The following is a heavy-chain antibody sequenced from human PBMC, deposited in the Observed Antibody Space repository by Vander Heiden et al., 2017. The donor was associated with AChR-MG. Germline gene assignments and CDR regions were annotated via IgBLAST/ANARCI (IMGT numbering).Heavy chain of an antibody. CDR2: MKSKTEGGTT. CDR1: GFTFSNAW. Sequence: EVQVVESGGGLVKPGGSLRLSCAASGFTFSNAWMTWVRQAPGKGLEWVGRMKSKTEGGTTDYAAPVKGRFTISRDDSKNTLYLQMNSLKTEDTAVYYCTRSHFDPWGQGTLVTVSS. V-gene: IGHV3-15*01. CDR3: TRSHFDP. J-gene: IGHJ5*02.